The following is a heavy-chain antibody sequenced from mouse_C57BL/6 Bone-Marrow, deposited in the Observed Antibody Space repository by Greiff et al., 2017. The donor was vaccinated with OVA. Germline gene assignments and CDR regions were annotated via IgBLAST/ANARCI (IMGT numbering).Heavy chain of an antibody. CDR2: IDPETGGT. Sequence: VQLQQSGAELVRPGASVTLSCKASGYTFTDYEMHWVKQTPVHGLEWIGAIDPETGGTAYNQKFKGKAILTADKSSSTAYMELRSLTSEDSAVYYCTRSSGYGSSPPWFAYWGQGTLVTVSA. CDR3: TRSSGYGSSPPWFAY. J-gene: IGHJ3*01. CDR1: GYTFTDYE. V-gene: IGHV1-15*01. D-gene: IGHD1-1*01.